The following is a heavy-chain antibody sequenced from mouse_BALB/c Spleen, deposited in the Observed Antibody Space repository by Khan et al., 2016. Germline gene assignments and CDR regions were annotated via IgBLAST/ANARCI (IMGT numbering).Heavy chain of an antibody. CDR3: ARTYLVWYQDTMDY. Sequence: QIQLVQSGPELKKPGETVKISCKASGYRFTNYGMNWVKQAPGKGLKWMGWINTYTGEPTYAHDFKGRFAFSLETSASTAYLQINTLKNDDSATYYCARTYLVWYQDTMDYWGQGTSVTVSS. V-gene: IGHV9-3-1*01. CDR1: GYRFTNYG. D-gene: IGHD2-10*02. CDR2: INTYTGEP. J-gene: IGHJ4*01.